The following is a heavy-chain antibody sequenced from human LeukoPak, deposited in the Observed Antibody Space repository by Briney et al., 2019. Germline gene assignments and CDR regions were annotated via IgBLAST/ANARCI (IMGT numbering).Heavy chain of an antibody. CDR1: GFTFSSYW. CDR3: ARLLAYGSGPEAFDY. CDR2: IKEDGTEK. J-gene: IGHJ4*02. Sequence: PGGSLRLSCAASGFTFSSYWMSWIRQAPGKGLEWVANIKEDGTEKYYVDSVKGRFTISRDNAKISLYLQMNSLRAEDTAVYYCARLLAYGSGPEAFDYWGQGALVTVSS. V-gene: IGHV3-7*01. D-gene: IGHD3-10*01.